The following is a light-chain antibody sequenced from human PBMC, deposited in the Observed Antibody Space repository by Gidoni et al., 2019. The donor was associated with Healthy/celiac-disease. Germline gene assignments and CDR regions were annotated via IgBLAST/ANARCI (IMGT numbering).Light chain of an antibody. V-gene: IGKV1-5*03. J-gene: IGKJ1*01. CDR2: NSS. Sequence: DIQMTQSPSTLSASVGDRVTITCRASQSISSLLAWYQHKPGKAPNLLRYNSSSLESGVPSRFSGSGSGTEFTLTISSLQPADFATYYCQQYNSYSRTFGQGTKVEIK. CDR1: QSISSL. CDR3: QQYNSYSRT.